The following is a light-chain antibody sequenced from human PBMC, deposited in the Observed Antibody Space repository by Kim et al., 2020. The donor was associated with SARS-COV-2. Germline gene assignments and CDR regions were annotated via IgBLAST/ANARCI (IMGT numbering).Light chain of an antibody. V-gene: IGKV2-28*01. Sequence: PASISCRSSQSLLDSTGYDYLDWYLQKPGQAPQLLIYLGSNRASGVPDRFSGSGLRTDFTLKISRVEAEDVGVYYCMQALQTPLTFGQGTKVDIK. CDR1: QSLLDSTGYDY. J-gene: IGKJ1*01. CDR3: MQALQTPLT. CDR2: LGS.